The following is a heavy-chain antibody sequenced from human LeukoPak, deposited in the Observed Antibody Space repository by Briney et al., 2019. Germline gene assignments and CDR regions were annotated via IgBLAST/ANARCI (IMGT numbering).Heavy chain of an antibody. CDR1: GGSISSYY. V-gene: IGHV4-59*08. D-gene: IGHD4-17*01. Sequence: SETLSLTCTVSGGSISSYYWSWIRQPPGKGLEWIGYIYYSGSTNYNPSLKSRVTISVDTSKNQFSLKLSSVTAADTAVYYCARVNGDYVTHPLYGMDVWGQGTTVTVSS. J-gene: IGHJ6*02. CDR3: ARVNGDYVTHPLYGMDV. CDR2: IYYSGST.